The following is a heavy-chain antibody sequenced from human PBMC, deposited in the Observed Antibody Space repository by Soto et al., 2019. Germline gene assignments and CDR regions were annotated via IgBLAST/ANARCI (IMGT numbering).Heavy chain of an antibody. V-gene: IGHV4-30-4*01. CDR1: GGSISSGDYY. D-gene: IGHD3-22*01. Sequence: PSETLSLTCTVSGGSISSGDYYWSWIRQPPGKGLEWIGYIYYSGSTYYNPSLKSRVTISVDTSKNQFSLKLSSVTAADTAVYYCARVVVVVGYDSSVLGWFDPWGQGTLVTVYS. J-gene: IGHJ5*02. CDR3: ARVVVVVGYDSSVLGWFDP. CDR2: IYYSGST.